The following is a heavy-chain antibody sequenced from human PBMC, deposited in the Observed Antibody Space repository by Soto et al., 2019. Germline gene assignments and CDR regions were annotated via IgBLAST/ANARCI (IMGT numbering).Heavy chain of an antibody. Sequence: GESRKISCKGSGYRFNNQWIAWVRQTPGKGLEWMGIIYPGDSDTRYSPSFQGQVIISADKSISTTYVQWSSLKASDTAMYYCARRQYGSGSYNLDYWGQGTLVTVSS. V-gene: IGHV5-51*01. CDR3: ARRQYGSGSYNLDY. J-gene: IGHJ4*02. CDR1: GYRFNNQW. D-gene: IGHD3-10*01. CDR2: IYPGDSDT.